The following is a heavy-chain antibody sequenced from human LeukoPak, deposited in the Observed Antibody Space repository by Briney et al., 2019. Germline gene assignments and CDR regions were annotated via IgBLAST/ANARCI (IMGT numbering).Heavy chain of an antibody. D-gene: IGHD2-8*01. CDR2: ISSSSSYI. CDR3: ARVSPRDGYYYGMDV. CDR1: GFTFSSYS. V-gene: IGHV3-21*01. J-gene: IGHJ6*02. Sequence: KSGGSLRLSCAASGFTFSSYSMNWVRQAPGKGLEWVSSISSSSSYIYYADSVKGRFTISRDNAKNSLYLQMNSLRAEDTAVYYCARVSPRDGYYYGMDVWGQGTTVTVSS.